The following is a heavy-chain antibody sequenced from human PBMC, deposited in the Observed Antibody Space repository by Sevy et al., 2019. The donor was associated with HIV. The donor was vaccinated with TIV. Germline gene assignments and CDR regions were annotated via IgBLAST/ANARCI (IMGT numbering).Heavy chain of an antibody. CDR3: RGVGTTTAFDY. V-gene: IGHV3-23*01. CDR2: ISGSSGST. Sequence: GESLKISCAASGFIFNSYAMSWVRQAAGKGLQWVASISGSSGSTYYADSVKGRVTISRDNFRRMMDLQMNSLRAEDTAVHYCRGVGTTTAFDYWGQGTLVTVSS. CDR1: GFIFNSYA. D-gene: IGHD1-26*01. J-gene: IGHJ4*02.